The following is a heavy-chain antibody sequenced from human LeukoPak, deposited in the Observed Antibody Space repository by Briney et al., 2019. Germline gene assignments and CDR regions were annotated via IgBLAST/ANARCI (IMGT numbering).Heavy chain of an antibody. CDR1: GFTFSDFW. J-gene: IGHJ4*02. D-gene: IGHD3-10*01. CDR2: ISSSSSFI. Sequence: PGGSLRLSCAASGFTFSDFWMNWVRQAPGKGLEWVSSISSSSSFIYYADSVKGRFTISRDNAKNSLYLQVNSLRAEDTAVYFCARDSSGSDHFDFWGQGTLVTVSS. CDR3: ARDSSGSDHFDF. V-gene: IGHV3-21*01.